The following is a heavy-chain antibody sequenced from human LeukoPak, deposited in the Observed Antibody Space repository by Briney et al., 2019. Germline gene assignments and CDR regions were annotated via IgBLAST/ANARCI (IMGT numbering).Heavy chain of an antibody. CDR1: GFTLSDYF. V-gene: IGHV3-11*01. J-gene: IGHJ4*02. CDR3: AREDYGGTNFDH. Sequence: PGGSLRLSCAASGFTLSDYFTIWVRQVPGKGLQWVAYISKTGTTIQYEDSVKGRFSLSRDNAQNTLFLQMNSLRVDDAGMYFCAREDYGGTNFDHWGQGTLVTVSS. CDR2: ISKTGTTI. D-gene: IGHD4-23*01.